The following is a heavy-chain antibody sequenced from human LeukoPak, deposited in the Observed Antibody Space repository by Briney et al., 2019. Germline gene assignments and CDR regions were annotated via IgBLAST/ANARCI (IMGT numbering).Heavy chain of an antibody. D-gene: IGHD3-3*01. Sequence: PSETLSLTCSVSGGSTSGHYWSWIRQPPGKVLEYIGNIYSSGSTYYNPSLKSRLTISLDTSKNQFSLRLTSVSAADTAVYYCAREGGVARPGLDSWGQGILVAVSS. J-gene: IGHJ4*02. V-gene: IGHV4-59*11. CDR2: IYSSGST. CDR1: GGSTSGHY. CDR3: AREGGVARPGLDS.